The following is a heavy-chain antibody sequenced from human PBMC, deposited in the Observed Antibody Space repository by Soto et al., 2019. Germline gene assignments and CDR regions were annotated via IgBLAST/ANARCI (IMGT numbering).Heavy chain of an antibody. J-gene: IGHJ6*02. D-gene: IGHD6-13*01. Sequence: EVQLVESGGGLVQPDRSLRLSCAASGFTFEDYAMHWVRQAPGKGLEWVSGISWNSGSIGYADSVKGRFTISRDNAKNSLYLQMNSLRAEDTALYYCAKGDSSSFYYGMDVWGQGTTVTVSS. CDR2: ISWNSGSI. CDR3: AKGDSSSFYYGMDV. V-gene: IGHV3-9*01. CDR1: GFTFEDYA.